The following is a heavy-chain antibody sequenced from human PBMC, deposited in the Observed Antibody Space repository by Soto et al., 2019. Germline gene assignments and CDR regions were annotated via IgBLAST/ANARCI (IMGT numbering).Heavy chain of an antibody. CDR1: GDSVSSNSSA. J-gene: IGHJ6*02. D-gene: IGHD3-9*01. Sequence: SQTLSLSCAISGDSVSSNSSAWNCISQSPSRGLEWLGRTYYRSKWYNDYAVSVKSRITINPDTSKNQFSLQLNSVTPEDTAVYYCARGLTYYYYYGMDVWGQGTTVTVSS. CDR3: ARGLTYYYYYGMDV. V-gene: IGHV6-1*01. CDR2: TYYRSKWYN.